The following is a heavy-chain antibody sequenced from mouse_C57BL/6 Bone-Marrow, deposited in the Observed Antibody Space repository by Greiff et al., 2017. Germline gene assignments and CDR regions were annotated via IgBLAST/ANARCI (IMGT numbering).Heavy chain of an antibody. CDR1: GFTFSDFY. D-gene: IGHD1-2*01. J-gene: IGHJ2*01. CDR2: SRNKANDYTT. CDR3: ARDHHYYGLDY. Sequence: EVMLVESGGGLVQSGRSLRLSCATSGFTFSDFYMEWVRQAPGKGLEWIAASRNKANDYTTEYSASVKGRFIVSRDTSQSILYLQMNALRAEDTAIYYCARDHHYYGLDYWGQGTTLTVSS. V-gene: IGHV7-1*01.